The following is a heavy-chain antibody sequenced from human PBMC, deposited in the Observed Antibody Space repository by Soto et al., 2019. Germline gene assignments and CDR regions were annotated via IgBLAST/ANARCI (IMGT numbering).Heavy chain of an antibody. Sequence: SETLSLTCTVSGGSVNTAPYHWSWIRQSPRNGLEWIGNIYYTGSTNYNPSFERRVAISLDTSNNQFSLRLTSLTAADTAVYFCARDHHSYYDTSGYYPYFDFWGQGTLVTVSS. V-gene: IGHV4-61*01. CDR2: IYYTGST. CDR3: ARDHHSYYDTSGYYPYFDF. J-gene: IGHJ4*02. D-gene: IGHD3-22*01. CDR1: GGSVNTAPYH.